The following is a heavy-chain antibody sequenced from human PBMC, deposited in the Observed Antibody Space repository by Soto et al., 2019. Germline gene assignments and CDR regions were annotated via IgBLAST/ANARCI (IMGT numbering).Heavy chain of an antibody. V-gene: IGHV3-23*01. J-gene: IGHJ4*02. CDR3: ARIAGPGQHHCDF. CDR2: ISSSGRNT. D-gene: IGHD6-19*01. CDR1: GFTFSSYA. Sequence: EVQLLESGGGLVQSGGSLRLSCAASGFTFSSYAMRWVRQAPGKGLEWVSSISSSGRNTYYADSVKGRFTISRDKSKSTLYLQINSLRAEDTAIYFCARIAGPGQHHCDFWGQGTLLTVAS.